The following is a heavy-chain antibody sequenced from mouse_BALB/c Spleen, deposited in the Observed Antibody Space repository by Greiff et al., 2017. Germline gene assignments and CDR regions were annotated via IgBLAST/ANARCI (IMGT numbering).Heavy chain of an antibody. CDR3: ARQDGSSYYYAMDY. J-gene: IGHJ4*01. CDR2: IWSDGST. Sequence: VQVVESGPDLVAPSQSLSITCTVSGFSLTSYGVHWVRQPLGKGLEWLVVIWSDGSTTYNSALKSRLSISKDNSKSQVFLKMNSLQTDDTAMYYGARQDGSSYYYAMDYWGQGTSVTVSS. D-gene: IGHD1-1*01. V-gene: IGHV2-6-2*01. CDR1: GFSLTSYG.